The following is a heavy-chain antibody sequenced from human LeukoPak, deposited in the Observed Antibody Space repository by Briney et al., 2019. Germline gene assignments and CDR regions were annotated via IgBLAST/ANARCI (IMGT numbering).Heavy chain of an antibody. J-gene: IGHJ4*02. CDR1: GGSFSGYY. V-gene: IGHV4-34*01. CDR3: ARVGYSYGRVRDY. CDR2: INHSGST. D-gene: IGHD5-18*01. Sequence: SETLSLTCAVYGGSFSGYYWSWIRQPPGKGLEWIGEINHSGSTNYNPSLKSRVTISVDTSKNQFSLKLSSVTAADTAVYYCARVGYSYGRVRDYWGQGTLVTVSS.